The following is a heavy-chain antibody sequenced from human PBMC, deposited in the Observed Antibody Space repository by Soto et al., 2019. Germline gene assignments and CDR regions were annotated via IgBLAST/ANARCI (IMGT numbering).Heavy chain of an antibody. CDR3: ARDFYPAIYDNHRAAYYFDY. D-gene: IGHD3-16*01. J-gene: IGHJ4*02. CDR2: IWYDGSNK. CDR1: GFTFSSYG. Sequence: GGSLRLSCAASGFTFSSYGMHWVRQAPGKGLEWVAVIWYDGSNKYYADSVKGRFTISRDNSKNTLYLQMNSLRAEDTAVYYCARDFYPAIYDNHRAAYYFDYWGQGTLVTVSS. V-gene: IGHV3-33*01.